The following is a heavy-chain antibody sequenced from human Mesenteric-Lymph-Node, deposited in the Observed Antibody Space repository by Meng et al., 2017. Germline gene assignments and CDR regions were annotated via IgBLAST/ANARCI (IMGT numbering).Heavy chain of an antibody. Sequence: GESLKISCVASGFTFSGTWMTWVRQAPGKGLEWVANIKQDGSEEYYVDSVKGRFTISRDNAKNSLYLQMNSLRAEDTALYYCARLIKDDYGDYVHYGMDVWGQGTTVTVSS. CDR3: ARLIKDDYGDYVHYGMDV. D-gene: IGHD4-17*01. J-gene: IGHJ6*02. V-gene: IGHV3-7*03. CDR2: IKQDGSEE. CDR1: GFTFSGTW.